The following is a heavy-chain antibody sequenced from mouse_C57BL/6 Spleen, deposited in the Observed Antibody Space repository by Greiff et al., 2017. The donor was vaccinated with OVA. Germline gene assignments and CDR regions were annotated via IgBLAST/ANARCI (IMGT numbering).Heavy chain of an antibody. Sequence: VQLQQSGPELVKPGASVKMSCKASGYTFTDYNMHWVKQSHGKSLEWIGYINPNNGGTSYNQKFKGKATLTVNKYSSTAYMELRSLTSDDSAVYYGARGDYGSSLWFSYWGQGTLVTVSA. CDR3: ARGDYGSSLWFSY. D-gene: IGHD1-1*01. V-gene: IGHV1-22*01. J-gene: IGHJ3*01. CDR2: INPNNGGT. CDR1: GYTFTDYN.